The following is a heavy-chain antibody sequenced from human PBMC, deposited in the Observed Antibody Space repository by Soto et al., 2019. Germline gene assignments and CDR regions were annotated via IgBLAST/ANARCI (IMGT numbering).Heavy chain of an antibody. D-gene: IGHD2-15*01. CDR2: ISAYNGNT. CDR3: ARDLGVVAATPSGY. CDR1: GYTFTSYG. V-gene: IGHV1-18*01. J-gene: IGHJ4*02. Sequence: QVQLVQSGAEVKKPGASVKVSCKASGYTFTSYGISWVRQAPGQGLEWMGWISAYNGNTNYAQKLQGRVTMTTDTSTXXXXXXXXSXRSDDTAVYYCARDLGVVAATPSGYWGQGTLVTVSS.